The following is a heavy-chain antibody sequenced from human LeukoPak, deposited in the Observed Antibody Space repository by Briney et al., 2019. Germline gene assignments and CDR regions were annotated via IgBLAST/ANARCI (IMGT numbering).Heavy chain of an antibody. D-gene: IGHD3-10*01. Sequence: GASVKVSCKASGYTFTSYDINWVRQATGQGLEWMGWMNPNSGNTGYAQKFQGRVTMTRNTSISTAYMELSSPRSEDTAVYYCARVASMVRGVILLGYWGQGTLVTVSS. CDR2: MNPNSGNT. J-gene: IGHJ4*02. CDR1: GYTFTSYD. V-gene: IGHV1-8*01. CDR3: ARVASMVRGVILLGY.